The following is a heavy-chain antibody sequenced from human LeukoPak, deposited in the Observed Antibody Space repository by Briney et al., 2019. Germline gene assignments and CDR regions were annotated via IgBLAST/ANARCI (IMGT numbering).Heavy chain of an antibody. J-gene: IGHJ6*02. CDR1: GFTFSSYA. Sequence: PGGSLRLSCAASGFTFSSYAMHWVRQAPGKGLEWVAVISYDGSNKYYADSVKGRFTISRDNSKNTLYLQMNSLRAEDTAVYYCARVHSMRGMDVWGQGTTVTVSS. CDR2: ISYDGSNK. V-gene: IGHV3-30*04. D-gene: IGHD2-15*01. CDR3: ARVHSMRGMDV.